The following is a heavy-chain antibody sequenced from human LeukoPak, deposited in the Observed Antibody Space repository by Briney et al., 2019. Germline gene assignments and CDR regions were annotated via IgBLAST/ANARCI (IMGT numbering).Heavy chain of an antibody. CDR3: AKDHYYDSSGYYYFDY. D-gene: IGHD3-22*01. Sequence: GASLRLSCAASGFTFSSYAMSWVRQAPGKGLEWVSAISGSGGSTYYADSVKGRFTISRDNSKSTLYLQMNSLRAEDTAVYYCAKDHYYDSSGYYYFDYWGQGTLVTVSS. V-gene: IGHV3-23*01. CDR2: ISGSGGST. J-gene: IGHJ4*02. CDR1: GFTFSSYA.